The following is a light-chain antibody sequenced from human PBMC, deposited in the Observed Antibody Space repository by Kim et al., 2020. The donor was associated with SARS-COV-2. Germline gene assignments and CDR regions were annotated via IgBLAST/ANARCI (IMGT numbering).Light chain of an antibody. CDR3: LQHRTNPWT. CDR2: AAS. Sequence: ASVGDRVTITCRASQDISHYLVWFQQKPGKVPKRLIYAASNLQSGVPSRFSGSGSGTEFTLTISSLQPEDFATYYCLQHRTNPWTFGQGTKVDIK. V-gene: IGKV1-17*03. CDR1: QDISHY. J-gene: IGKJ1*01.